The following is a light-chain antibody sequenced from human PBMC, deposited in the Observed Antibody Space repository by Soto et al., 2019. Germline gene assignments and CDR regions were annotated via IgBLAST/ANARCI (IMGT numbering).Light chain of an antibody. CDR2: DV. V-gene: IGLV2-14*01. J-gene: IGLJ3*02. CDR1: SSDVGGSNY. Sequence: QSALTQPASVSGWPGQSITIYCTGTSSDVGGSNYVSWYQLSPGKAPKLLIYDVDRPSGVSNRFSGSKSGNTASLTISGPQAEDEADYCCNSYASSGTVVVGGGTQLTVL. CDR3: NSYASSGTVV.